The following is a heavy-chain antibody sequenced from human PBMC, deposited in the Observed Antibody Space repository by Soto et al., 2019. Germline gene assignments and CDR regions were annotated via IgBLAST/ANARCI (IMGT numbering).Heavy chain of an antibody. CDR3: ASFYDSSGPIGMGDYYGMDV. Sequence: KPSETLSLTCTVSGCSISSSSYYWGWIRQPPGKGLEWIGSIYYSGSTYYNPSLKSRVTISVDTSKNQFSLKLSSVTAADTAVYYCASFYDSSGPIGMGDYYGMDVWGQGTTVTVSS. J-gene: IGHJ6*02. V-gene: IGHV4-39*01. CDR1: GCSISSSSYY. CDR2: IYYSGST. D-gene: IGHD3-22*01.